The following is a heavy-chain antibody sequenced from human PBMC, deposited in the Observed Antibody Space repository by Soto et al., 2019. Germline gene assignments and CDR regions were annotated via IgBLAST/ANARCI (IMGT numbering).Heavy chain of an antibody. J-gene: IGHJ5*02. V-gene: IGHV4-31*03. CDR1: GGSISSGGYY. Sequence: KPSETLSLTCTVSGGSISSGGYYWSWIRQHPGKGLEWIGYIYYSGSTYYNPSLKSRVTISVDTSKNQFSLKLSSVTAADTAVYYCARDGPLGDFWSGPHPTWFDPWGQGTLVTVSS. CDR2: IYYSGST. CDR3: ARDGPLGDFWSGPHPTWFDP. D-gene: IGHD3-3*01.